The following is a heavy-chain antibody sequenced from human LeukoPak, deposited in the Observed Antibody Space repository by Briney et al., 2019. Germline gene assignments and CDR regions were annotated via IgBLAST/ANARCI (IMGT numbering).Heavy chain of an antibody. CDR2: IYHSGST. CDR3: ARDRSMYYYDSSGYADY. Sequence: SETLSLTCTVSGGSISSYYWSWIRQPPGKGLEWIGSIYHSGSTYYNPSLKSRVTISVDTSKNQFSLKLSSVTAADTAVYYCARDRSMYYYDSSGYADYWGQGTLVTVSS. J-gene: IGHJ4*02. D-gene: IGHD3-22*01. CDR1: GGSISSYY. V-gene: IGHV4-38-2*02.